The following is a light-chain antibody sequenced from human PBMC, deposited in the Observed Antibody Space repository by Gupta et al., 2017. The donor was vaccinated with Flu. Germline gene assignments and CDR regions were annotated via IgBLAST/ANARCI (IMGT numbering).Light chain of an antibody. CDR1: QSISTY. J-gene: IGKJ2*01. CDR2: GAS. V-gene: IGKV1-39*01. Sequence: DIQMTQSPSSLSASVGDRVTITCRASQSISTYLNWYQQKPGKAPKLLIYGASRLISGVPSRFSGSGSGTDFTLTISRLQPEDFATYYCQQSDSTPRTFGQGTKLEIK. CDR3: QQSDSTPRT.